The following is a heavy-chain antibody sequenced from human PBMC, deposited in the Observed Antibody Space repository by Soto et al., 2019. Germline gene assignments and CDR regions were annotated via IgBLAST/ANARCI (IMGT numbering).Heavy chain of an antibody. CDR1: GFTFSSYA. CDR3: ARADGSGGYSSSWLAGMDV. J-gene: IGHJ6*02. V-gene: IGHV3-30-3*01. Sequence: GGSLRLSCAASGFTFSSYAMHWVRQAPGKGLEWVAVISYDGSNKYYADSVKGRFTISRDNSKNTLYLQMNSLRAEDTAVYYCARADGSGGYSSSWLAGMDVWGQGTTVTVSS. D-gene: IGHD6-13*01. CDR2: ISYDGSNK.